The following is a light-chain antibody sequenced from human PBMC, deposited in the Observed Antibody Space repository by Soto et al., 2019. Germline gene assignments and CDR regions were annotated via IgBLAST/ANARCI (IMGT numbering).Light chain of an antibody. CDR1: QSVSSY. V-gene: IGKV3-11*01. CDR3: QQRSNWPT. J-gene: IGKJ1*01. Sequence: EIVLTQSPATLSLSPGERATLSCRASQSVSSYLAWYQQKPGQAPRLLIYDASNRAPGIPARFRGSGSGTDFTLPSSSLEPEDFAVYYCQQRSNWPTFGQGTKVEIK. CDR2: DAS.